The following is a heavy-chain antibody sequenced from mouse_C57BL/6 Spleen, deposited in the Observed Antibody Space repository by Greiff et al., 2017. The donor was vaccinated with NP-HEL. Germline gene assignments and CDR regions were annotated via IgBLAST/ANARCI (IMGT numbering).Heavy chain of an antibody. CDR1: GYAFSSSW. J-gene: IGHJ2*01. Sequence: VKLMESGPELVKPGASVKISCKASGYAFSSSWMNWVKQRPGKGLEWIGRIYPGDGDTNYNGKFKGKATLTADKSSSTAYMQLSSLTSEDSAVYFCASETAYYGSSPWGQGTTLTVSS. D-gene: IGHD1-1*01. V-gene: IGHV1-82*01. CDR3: ASETAYYGSSP. CDR2: IYPGDGDT.